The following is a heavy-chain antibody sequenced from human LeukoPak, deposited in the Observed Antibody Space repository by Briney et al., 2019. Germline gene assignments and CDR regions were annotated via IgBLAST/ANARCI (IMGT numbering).Heavy chain of an antibody. CDR1: GGSFSGYY. CDR3: ATFGSGRYYFDY. CDR2: INHSGST. Sequence: PSETLSLTCAVYGGSFSGYYWSWIRQPPGKGLEWIGEINHSGSTNYNPSLKSRVTISVDTSKNQFSLKLSSVTAADTAVYYCATFGSGRYYFDYWGQGTLVTVSP. D-gene: IGHD3-10*01. V-gene: IGHV4-34*01. J-gene: IGHJ4*02.